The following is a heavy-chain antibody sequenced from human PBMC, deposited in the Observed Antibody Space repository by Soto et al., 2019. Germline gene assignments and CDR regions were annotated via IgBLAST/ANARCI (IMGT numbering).Heavy chain of an antibody. J-gene: IGHJ5*02. V-gene: IGHV4-4*02. D-gene: IGHD6-6*01. CDR1: GGSISSSNW. Sequence: QVQLQESGPGLVKPSGTLSLTCAVSGGSISSSNWWSWVRQPPGKGLEWIGEIYHSGSTNYNPSLKSRVTISVDKSKNQFSLKLSSVTAADTAVFYCARCRSNPQGQLVVREYRSRKNWFDPWGQGTLVTVSS. CDR3: ARCRSNPQGQLVVREYRSRKNWFDP. CDR2: IYHSGST.